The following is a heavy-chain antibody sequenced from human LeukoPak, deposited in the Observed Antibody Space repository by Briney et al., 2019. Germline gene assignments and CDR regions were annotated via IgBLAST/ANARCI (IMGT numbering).Heavy chain of an antibody. CDR2: LSYHGSNK. CDR1: GFTFSNYA. J-gene: IGHJ3*02. D-gene: IGHD1-1*01. Sequence: PGGSLRLSCAASGFTFSNYAMSWVRQAPGKGLEWVAVLSYHGSNKHYADSVKGRFIISRDNSKSTLYLQMNSLTTEDTAVYYCARGDFRLEMSTTIAFDIWGQGTMVTVSS. V-gene: IGHV3-30*04. CDR3: ARGDFRLEMSTTIAFDI.